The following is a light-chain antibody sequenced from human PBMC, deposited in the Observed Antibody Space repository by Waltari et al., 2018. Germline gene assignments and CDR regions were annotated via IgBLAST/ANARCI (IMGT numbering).Light chain of an antibody. J-gene: IGLJ1*01. CDR1: NSNLGSNF. Sequence: QSVLTQPPSASETPGQRVTISCSGSNSNLGSNFLYWYQQLPGTAPKLLIYRNNQRDSGVPDRFSASKSGTSASLAFDGLRSEDEAVYYCASWDDSHYVFGPGTQVTVL. CDR2: RNN. CDR3: ASWDDSHYV. V-gene: IGLV1-47*01.